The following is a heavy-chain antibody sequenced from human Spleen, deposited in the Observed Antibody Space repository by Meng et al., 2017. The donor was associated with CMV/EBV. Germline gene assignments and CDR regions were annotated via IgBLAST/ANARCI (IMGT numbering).Heavy chain of an antibody. J-gene: IGHJ4*02. CDR2: LYSGGNT. CDR3: ARDRSYSLLLRY. CDR1: GFTASSNH. V-gene: IGHV3-66*02. D-gene: IGHD1-26*01. Sequence: GGSLRLSCAASGFTASSNHMTWVRQAPGKGLEWVSVLYSGGNTYYAGSVKSRFTISRDNSRDTLYLQMNSLRPEDTAVYYCARDRSYSLLLRYWGQGTLVTVSS.